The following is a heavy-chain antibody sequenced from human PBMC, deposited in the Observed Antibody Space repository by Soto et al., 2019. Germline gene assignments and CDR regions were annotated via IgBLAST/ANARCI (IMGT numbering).Heavy chain of an antibody. CDR3: ARDLGGWFPTGYFDL. Sequence: QVQLQESGPGLVKPSGTLSLTCAVSGGSISSSNWWSWFRQPPGKGLECIGEIYHSGSTNYNPSLKSRVTISVDKSKNQFSLKLSSVTAADTAVYYCARDLGGWFPTGYFDLWGRGTLVTVSS. V-gene: IGHV4-4*02. CDR1: GGSISSSNW. J-gene: IGHJ2*01. D-gene: IGHD6-19*01. CDR2: IYHSGST.